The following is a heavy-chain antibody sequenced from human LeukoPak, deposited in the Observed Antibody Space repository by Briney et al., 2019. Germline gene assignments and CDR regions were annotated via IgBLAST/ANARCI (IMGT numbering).Heavy chain of an antibody. D-gene: IGHD3-16*01. J-gene: IGHJ6*04. CDR1: GYSFTSYW. CDR3: ARSLGDYYYGMDV. CDR2: IYPGDSDT. V-gene: IGHV5-51*01. Sequence: RGESLKISCKGSGYSFTSYWIGWVRQMPGKGLEWMGIIYPGDSDTRYSPSFQGQVTISADKSISTAYLQWSSLKASDTAMYHCARSLGDYYYGMDVWGKGTTVTVSS.